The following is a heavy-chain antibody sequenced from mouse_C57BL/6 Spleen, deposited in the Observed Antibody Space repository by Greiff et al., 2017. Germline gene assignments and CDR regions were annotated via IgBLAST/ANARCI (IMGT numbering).Heavy chain of an antibody. CDR1: GYTFTSYW. D-gene: IGHD2-5*01. J-gene: IGHJ3*01. CDR3: ALYYSNLFAY. CDR2: IDPSDSYT. V-gene: IGHV1-69*01. Sequence: VKLQQPGAELVMPGASVKLSCKASGYTFTSYWMHWVKQRPGQGLEWIGEIDPSDSYTNYNQKFKGKSTLTVDKSSSTAYMQLSSLTSEDSAVYYCALYYSNLFAYWGQGTLVTVSA.